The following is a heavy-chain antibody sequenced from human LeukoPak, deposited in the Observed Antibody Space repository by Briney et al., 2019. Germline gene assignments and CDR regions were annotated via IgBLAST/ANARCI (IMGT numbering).Heavy chain of an antibody. CDR1: GYKFTGYY. Sequence: AASVKVSCKASGYKFTGYYMHWVRQAPGQGLEWMGWINPSSGDSHHAQKFQGRVTMTRDTSISTAYMELSRLRSDDTAVYYCAREIGGILVFDYWGQGTLVTVSS. CDR3: AREIGGILVFDY. J-gene: IGHJ4*02. V-gene: IGHV1-2*02. D-gene: IGHD5-18*01. CDR2: INPSSGDS.